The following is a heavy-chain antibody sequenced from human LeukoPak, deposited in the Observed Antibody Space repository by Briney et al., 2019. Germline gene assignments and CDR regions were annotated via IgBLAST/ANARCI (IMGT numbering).Heavy chain of an antibody. CDR1: GYTFTSYA. J-gene: IGHJ4*02. Sequence: ASVKVSCTASGYTFTSYAMNWVRQAPGQGLEWMGWINTNTGNPTYAQGFTGRFVFSLDTSVSTAYLQISSLKAEGTAVYYCARVVDRGVAAAAYYFDYWGQGTLVTVSS. CDR3: ARVVDRGVAAAAYYFDY. V-gene: IGHV7-4-1*02. D-gene: IGHD6-13*01. CDR2: INTNTGNP.